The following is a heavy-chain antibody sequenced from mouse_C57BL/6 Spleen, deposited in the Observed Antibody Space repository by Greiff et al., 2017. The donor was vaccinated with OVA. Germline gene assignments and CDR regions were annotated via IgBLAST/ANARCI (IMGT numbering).Heavy chain of an antibody. J-gene: IGHJ4*01. V-gene: IGHV1-52*01. CDR2: LDSSDSET. Sequence: HGFVRIGNLDSSDSETHYNQKLKDKATLTVNKSSSTAYMQLSSLTSADSAVYYCARVFSSYNGSSDGYAMDYWGQGTSVTVSS. CDR3: ARVFSSYNGSSDGYAMDY. D-gene: IGHD1-1*01.